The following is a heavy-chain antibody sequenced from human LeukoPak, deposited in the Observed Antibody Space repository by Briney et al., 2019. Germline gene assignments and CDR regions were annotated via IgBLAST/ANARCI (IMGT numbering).Heavy chain of an antibody. D-gene: IGHD6-19*01. Sequence: RPSETLSLTCAVSGGSISSSSYYWGWIRQPPGKGLEWIGSIYYSGSTYCNPSLKSRVTISVDTSKNQFSLKLSSVTAADTAVYYCARSIAVAGRSNWFDPWGQGTLVTVSS. CDR2: IYYSGST. CDR1: GGSISSSSYY. CDR3: ARSIAVAGRSNWFDP. V-gene: IGHV4-39*07. J-gene: IGHJ5*02.